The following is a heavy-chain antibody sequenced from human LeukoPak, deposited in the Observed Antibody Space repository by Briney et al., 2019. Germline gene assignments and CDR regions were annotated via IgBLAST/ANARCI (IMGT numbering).Heavy chain of an antibody. CDR3: AREGGRYYDFWSGYYPIYYYYGMDV. CDR2: MNPNSGNT. D-gene: IGHD3-3*01. Sequence: ASVKVSCKASGYTFTSYDINWVRQATGQGLEWMGWMNPNSGNTGYAQKFQGRVTMTRNTSISTAYMELSSLGSEDTAVYYCAREGGRYYDFWSGYYPIYYYYGMDVWGQGTTVTVSS. V-gene: IGHV1-8*01. J-gene: IGHJ6*02. CDR1: GYTFTSYD.